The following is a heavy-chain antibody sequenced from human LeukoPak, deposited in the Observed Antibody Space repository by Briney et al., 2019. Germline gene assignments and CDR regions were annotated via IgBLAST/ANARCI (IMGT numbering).Heavy chain of an antibody. CDR1: GFTFSSYA. D-gene: IGHD1-1*01. Sequence: PGGSLRLSCAASGFTFSSYAMSWVRQAPGKGLEWVSSIGGGGVDTYYADSVKGRFTNSRDNSKNTLYLQMNSLRVEDTAVYYCAKDPPTTGTTFDNWGRGTLVTVSS. CDR2: IGGGGVDT. V-gene: IGHV3-23*01. CDR3: AKDPPTTGTTFDN. J-gene: IGHJ4*02.